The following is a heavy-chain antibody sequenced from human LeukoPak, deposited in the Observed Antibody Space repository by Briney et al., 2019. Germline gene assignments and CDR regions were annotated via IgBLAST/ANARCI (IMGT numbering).Heavy chain of an antibody. D-gene: IGHD3-9*01. CDR2: IKSKTDGGTT. CDR1: GFTFSNAW. Sequence: GGSLRLSCAASGFTFSNAWMNWVRQAPGKGLEWVGRIKSKTDGGTTDYAAPVKGRFTISRDDSKNTLYLQMNSLKTEDTAVYYCTTVLVRDVYDILNWGYYYYMDVWGKGTTVTVSS. V-gene: IGHV3-15*01. J-gene: IGHJ6*03. CDR3: TTVLVRDVYDILNWGYYYYMDV.